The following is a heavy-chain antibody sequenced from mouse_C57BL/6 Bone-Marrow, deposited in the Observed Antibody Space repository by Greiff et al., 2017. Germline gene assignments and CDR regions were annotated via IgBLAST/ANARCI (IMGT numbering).Heavy chain of an antibody. J-gene: IGHJ3*01. V-gene: IGHV1-74*01. D-gene: IGHD1-1*01. Sequence: QVQLQQPGAELVKPGASVKVSCKASGYTFTSYWMHWVKQRPGQGLEWIGRIHPSDSNTNYNQKFKGKATLTVDKSSSTDYMQLSSLTAEDSAVYYCASSRFAYWGQGTLVTVSA. CDR2: IHPSDSNT. CDR1: GYTFTSYW. CDR3: ASSRFAY.